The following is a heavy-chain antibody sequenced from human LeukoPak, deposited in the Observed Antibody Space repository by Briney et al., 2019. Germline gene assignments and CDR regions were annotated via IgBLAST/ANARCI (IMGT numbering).Heavy chain of an antibody. D-gene: IGHD4-17*01. CDR1: GFTVSNNY. CDR2: IYSGDST. Sequence: GGSLRLSCGASGFTVSNNYMSWVRQAPGKGLEWVSVIYSGDSTYYADSVKGRFTISRDNAKNTLYLQMSSLRAEDTAVYYCARDGYDYGDYFDYWGQGTLVTVSS. J-gene: IGHJ4*02. CDR3: ARDGYDYGDYFDY. V-gene: IGHV3-53*01.